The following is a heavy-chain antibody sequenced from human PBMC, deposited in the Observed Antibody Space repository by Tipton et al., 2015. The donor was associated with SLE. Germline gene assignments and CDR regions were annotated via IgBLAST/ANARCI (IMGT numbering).Heavy chain of an antibody. J-gene: IGHJ4*02. D-gene: IGHD1-26*01. V-gene: IGHV1-69*05. CDR1: GGTFSSYA. CDR3: ARDGAGADYFDY. Sequence: QSGPEVKKPGSSVKVSCKASGGTFSSYAISWVRQAPGQGLEWMGGIIPIFGTANYAQKFQGRVTITTDESTSTAYMELSSLRSEDTAVYCCARDGAGADYFDYWGQGTLVTVSS. CDR2: IIPIFGTA.